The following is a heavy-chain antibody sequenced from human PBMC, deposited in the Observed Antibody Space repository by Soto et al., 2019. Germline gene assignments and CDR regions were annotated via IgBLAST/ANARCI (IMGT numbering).Heavy chain of an antibody. CDR2: TSYDGSNN. CDR1: GFTFRSYV. Sequence: QVQLVESGGGVVQPGTSLRLSCVGSGFTFRSYVIHWVRQAPGKGLEWVALTSYDGSNNFYGDSVKGRFTISRDNSRNTVELQMDRLRREDTALYYCARWGTTGGLDVGGQGTLVSVSS. CDR3: ARWGTTGGLDV. V-gene: IGHV3-33*05. D-gene: IGHD3-16*01. J-gene: IGHJ4*02.